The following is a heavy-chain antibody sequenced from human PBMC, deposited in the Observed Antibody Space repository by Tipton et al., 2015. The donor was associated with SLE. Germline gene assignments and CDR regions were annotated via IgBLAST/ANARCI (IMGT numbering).Heavy chain of an antibody. Sequence: TLSLTCTVSGGSITSKNYFWNWIRQPAGKTLEWIGRIYAWGYTDYNPSLKSRVAMSVDTSKNQFSLKLSSVTAADTAVYYCARAEGSWDAFDIWGQGTMVTVSS. CDR2: IYAWGYT. CDR3: ARAEGSWDAFDI. V-gene: IGHV4-61*02. CDR1: GGSITSKNYF. J-gene: IGHJ3*02. D-gene: IGHD2-15*01.